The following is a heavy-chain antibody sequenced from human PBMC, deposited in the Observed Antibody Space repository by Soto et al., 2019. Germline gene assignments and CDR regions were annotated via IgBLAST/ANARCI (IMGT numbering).Heavy chain of an antibody. D-gene: IGHD3-9*01. CDR2: IYYSGST. V-gene: IGHV4-31*11. CDR1: GASLARGGFY. Sequence: QVQLQESGPGVVKPSQTLSLTCAVSGASLARGGFYWIWIRQYPGKGLEWIGDIYYSGSTRYNPSLKSRITISVDTSKNQFSQELSSVTAADPALYYSATYYDILTGPRGPLNYWGQGILVTVSS. J-gene: IGHJ4*02. CDR3: ATYYDILTGPRGPLNY.